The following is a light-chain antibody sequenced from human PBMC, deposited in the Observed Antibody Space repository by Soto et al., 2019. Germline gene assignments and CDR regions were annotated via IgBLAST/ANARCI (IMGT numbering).Light chain of an antibody. Sequence: DIEMTQSPATLSSSLGDGATLSCRASQSVGTSWSAWYQQKRGQPPRLIIDAAFYRATGLPARFSGSGSGTDFTLSISRLQPEDFAAYYCLQYNAASPTFGQGTKVEVK. CDR3: LQYNAASPT. CDR2: AAF. V-gene: IGKV3-20*01. J-gene: IGKJ1*01. CDR1: QSVGTSW.